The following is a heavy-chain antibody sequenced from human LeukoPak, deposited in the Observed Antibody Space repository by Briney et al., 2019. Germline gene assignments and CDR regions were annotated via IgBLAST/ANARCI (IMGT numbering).Heavy chain of an antibody. D-gene: IGHD3-3*01. CDR3: ARFGVVIRVADY. Sequence: GGSLRLSCAASGFTFSDYYMSWIRQAPGKGLEWVSYISSSSSYTNYADSVKGRFTISRDNAKNSLYLQMNSLRAEDTAVYYCARFGVVIRVADYRGQGTLVTVSS. V-gene: IGHV3-11*06. CDR1: GFTFSDYY. CDR2: ISSSSSYT. J-gene: IGHJ4*02.